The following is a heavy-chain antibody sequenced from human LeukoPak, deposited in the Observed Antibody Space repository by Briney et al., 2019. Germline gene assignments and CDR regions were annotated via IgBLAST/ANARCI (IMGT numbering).Heavy chain of an antibody. J-gene: IGHJ6*04. CDR2: ISSSSSYI. Sequence: GGSLRLSCATSGFTFSSYSMNWVRQAPGKGLEWVSSISSSSSYIYYADSVKGRFTISRDNAKNSLYLQMNSLRAEDTAVYYCARDPRGERELYYYYGMDVWGKGTTVTVSS. CDR1: GFTFSSYS. CDR3: ARDPRGERELYYYYGMDV. D-gene: IGHD1-26*01. V-gene: IGHV3-21*01.